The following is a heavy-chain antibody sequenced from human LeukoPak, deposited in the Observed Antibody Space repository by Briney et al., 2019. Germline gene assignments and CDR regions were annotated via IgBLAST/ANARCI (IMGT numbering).Heavy chain of an antibody. CDR2: LKSKTDGGAT. D-gene: IGHD4-17*01. V-gene: IGHV3-15*01. J-gene: IGHJ4*02. CDR3: THDYGDRGGFDY. CDR1: GFTFRNAW. Sequence: GGSLRLSCAASGFTFRNAWMSWVRQAPGKGLEWVGRLKSKTDGGATDYAAPVKGRFTSSRDDSKNTLYLQMNSLKTEDTAVYYCTHDYGDRGGFDYWGQGTLVTVSS.